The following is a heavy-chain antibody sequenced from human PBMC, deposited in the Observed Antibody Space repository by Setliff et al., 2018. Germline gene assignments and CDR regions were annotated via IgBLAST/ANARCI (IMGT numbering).Heavy chain of an antibody. CDR2: IGPNGGST. V-gene: IGHV3-64D*09. Sequence: GGSLRLSCSASGFTFNTYTMHWVRQAPGKGLEYVSSIGPNGGSTYYANSVKGRFTISRDSSKNTLYLQMSSLRAEDTAVYYCAKGGGRIQLWLPDIYYFDYWGQGTLVTVSS. CDR3: AKGGGRIQLWLPDIYYFDY. J-gene: IGHJ4*02. CDR1: GFTFNTYT. D-gene: IGHD5-18*01.